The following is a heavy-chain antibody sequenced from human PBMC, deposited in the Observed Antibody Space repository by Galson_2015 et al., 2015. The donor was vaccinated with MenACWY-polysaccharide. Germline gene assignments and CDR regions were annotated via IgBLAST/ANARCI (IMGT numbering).Heavy chain of an antibody. CDR2: ISAYNGNT. CDR1: GYTFTSYG. CDR3: AREGQWLTYGMDV. J-gene: IGHJ6*02. Sequence: SVKVSCKASGYTFTSYGISWVRQAPGQGLEWMGWISAYNGNTNYAQKLQGRVTMTTDTSTSTAYMGLRSLRSDDTAVYYCAREGQWLTYGMDVWGQGTTVTVSS. V-gene: IGHV1-18*01. D-gene: IGHD6-19*01.